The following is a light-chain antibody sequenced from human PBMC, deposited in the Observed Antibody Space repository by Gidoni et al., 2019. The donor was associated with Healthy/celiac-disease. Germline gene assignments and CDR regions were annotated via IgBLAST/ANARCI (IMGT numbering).Light chain of an antibody. CDR3: QQSYSTPPWT. CDR1: QSISSY. Sequence: DIQMTQSPSSLSASVGDRVTITCRASQSISSYLNWYQQKPGKAPKLLIYAASSLQSGVPSRFSGSGSGTDFTLPISRLQPEAFATYYCQQSYSTPPWTFGQGTKVEIK. CDR2: AAS. J-gene: IGKJ1*01. V-gene: IGKV1-39*01.